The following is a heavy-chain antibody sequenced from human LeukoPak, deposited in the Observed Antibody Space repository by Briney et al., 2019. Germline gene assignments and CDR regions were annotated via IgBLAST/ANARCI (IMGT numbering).Heavy chain of an antibody. V-gene: IGHV3-21*01. Sequence: GGSLRLSCAASGFTFSSYSMNWVRQAPGKGLEWVSSISSSSSYIYYADSVKGRFTISRDNAKNSLYLQMNSLRAEDTAVYYCARDSQYSSGWYFRGGYYGMDVWGQETTVTVSS. J-gene: IGHJ6*02. CDR2: ISSSSSYI. D-gene: IGHD6-19*01. CDR3: ARDSQYSSGWYFRGGYYGMDV. CDR1: GFTFSSYS.